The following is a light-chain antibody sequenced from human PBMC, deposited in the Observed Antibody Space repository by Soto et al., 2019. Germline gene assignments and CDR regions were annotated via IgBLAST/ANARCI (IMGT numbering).Light chain of an antibody. CDR3: AAWDDSLNGWV. J-gene: IGLJ3*02. CDR1: SSNIGSNT. Sequence: QAVVTQPPSASGTPGQRVTISCSGSSSNIGSNTVEWYQQVPGTAPKLLIYNNNERPSGVPDRFSVSKSGTSASLAISGLQSEDEAEYHCAAWDDSLNGWVFGGGTKLTVL. V-gene: IGLV1-44*01. CDR2: NNN.